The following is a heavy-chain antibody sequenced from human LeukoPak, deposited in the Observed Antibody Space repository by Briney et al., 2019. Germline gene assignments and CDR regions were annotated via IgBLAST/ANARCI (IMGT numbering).Heavy chain of an antibody. J-gene: IGHJ3*02. Sequence: PSETLSLTCSVSGGPIRNYYSSWTRQTPAQSLERGGYIHFSGNTDLNRSLKSRVTISIDTSKNQFSLKLSSVTAADTAVYYCARHEPGWRGAFDIWGQGTLVTVAS. CDR2: IHFSGNT. CDR3: ARHEPGWRGAFDI. CDR1: GGPIRNYY. D-gene: IGHD1-14*01. V-gene: IGHV4-59*08.